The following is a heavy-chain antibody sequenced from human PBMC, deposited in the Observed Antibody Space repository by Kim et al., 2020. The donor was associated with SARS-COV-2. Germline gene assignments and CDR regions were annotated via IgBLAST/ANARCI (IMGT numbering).Heavy chain of an antibody. D-gene: IGHD2-8*01. CDR2: IWYDGSNK. J-gene: IGHJ4*02. V-gene: IGHV3-33*01. CDR3: ARGLLMVYAIPTQQIDY. CDR1: GFTFSSYG. Sequence: GGSLRLSCAASGFTFSSYGMHWVRQAPGKGLEWVAVIWYDGSNKYYADSVKGRFTISRDNSKNTLYLQMNSLRAEDTAVYYCARGLLMVYAIPTQQIDYWGQGTLVTVSS.